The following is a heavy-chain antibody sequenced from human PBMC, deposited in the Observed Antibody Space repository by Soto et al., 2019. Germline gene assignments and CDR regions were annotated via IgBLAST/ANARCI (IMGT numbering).Heavy chain of an antibody. CDR1: GGTFSSYT. V-gene: IGHV1-69*02. CDR2: IIPILGIA. CDR3: ARTASLDYYYGMDV. Sequence: QVQLVQSGAEVKKPGSSVKVSCKASGGTFSSYTISWVRQAPGQGLEWMGRIIPILGIANYAQKFQGRVTINADKSTSTASMELSSLRSEDTAVYYCARTASLDYYYGMDVWGQGTTVTVSS. D-gene: IGHD2-21*02. J-gene: IGHJ6*02.